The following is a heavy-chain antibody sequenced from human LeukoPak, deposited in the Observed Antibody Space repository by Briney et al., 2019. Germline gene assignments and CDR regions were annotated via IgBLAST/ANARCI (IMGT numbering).Heavy chain of an antibody. J-gene: IGHJ5*02. CDR1: GGSFGDYY. V-gene: IGHV4-34*01. D-gene: IGHD4-11*01. CDR3: VRQGSNYAWLDP. Sequence: SETLSLTCAVDGGSFGDYYWTWIRQPPGKGLEWIGEISHSGSTTYNPSLKSRVTISLDTSKNQFSLNLNPMTAADTAVYYCVRQGSNYAWLDPWGQGNVVIVSS. CDR2: ISHSGST.